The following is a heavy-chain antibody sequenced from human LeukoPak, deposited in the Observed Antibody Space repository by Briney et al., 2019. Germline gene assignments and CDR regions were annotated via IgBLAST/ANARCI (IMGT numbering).Heavy chain of an antibody. CDR3: ATDGIPSSTDLAN. V-gene: IGHV3-30*02. D-gene: IGHD2/OR15-2a*01. J-gene: IGHJ4*02. Sequence: GPLRLSCETSGFTFSYYGIHWVRPVPGVGLGRGAFIQYDGSKIYYAESVQGRFTISRDNSKNNLILQMTRMRPQDTAVYYGATDGIPSSTDLANWGQGTLVTVSS. CDR2: IQYDGSKI. CDR1: GFTFSYYG.